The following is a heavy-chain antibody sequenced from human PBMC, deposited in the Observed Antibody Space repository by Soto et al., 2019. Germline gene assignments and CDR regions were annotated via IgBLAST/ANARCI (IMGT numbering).Heavy chain of an antibody. D-gene: IGHD1-26*01. J-gene: IGHJ6*02. Sequence: QVQLVQSGAEVKKPGASVKVSCKASGYTFTSYGISWVRQAPGQGLEWMGWISAYTGNTNYAQKLQGRVTMTTDTSTSTAYLELRSLRSDDTAVYYCARDLGFLVGAPNYYYYGMDVWGQGTTVTVSS. V-gene: IGHV1-18*01. CDR2: ISAYTGNT. CDR3: ARDLGFLVGAPNYYYYGMDV. CDR1: GYTFTSYG.